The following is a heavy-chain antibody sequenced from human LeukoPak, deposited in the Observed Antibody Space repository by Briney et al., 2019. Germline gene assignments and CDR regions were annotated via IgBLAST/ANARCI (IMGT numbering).Heavy chain of an antibody. V-gene: IGHV3-30*18. D-gene: IGHD1-26*01. J-gene: IGHJ4*02. CDR3: AKNSGSTAL. Sequence: GGSLRLSCAASGFTFSNYGMHLVRQAPGKGLEWVSVISYDGSNKYYADSVKGRFTISRDNSKNTLYLQMNSLRAEDTAMYYCAKNSGSTALWGQGTLVTVSS. CDR1: GFTFSNYG. CDR2: ISYDGSNK.